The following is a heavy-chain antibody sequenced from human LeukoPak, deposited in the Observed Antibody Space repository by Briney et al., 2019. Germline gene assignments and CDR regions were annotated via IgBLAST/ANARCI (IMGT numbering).Heavy chain of an antibody. V-gene: IGHV1-69*06. D-gene: IGHD3-10*01. CDR1: GGTFSSYA. J-gene: IGHJ5*02. Sequence: GASVTVSCRASGGTFSSYAISWVRQAPGQGLEWMGGIIPIFGTANYAQKFQGRVTITADKSTSTAYMELSSLRSEDTAVYYCARGGFRGPNWFDPWGQGTLVTVSS. CDR2: IIPIFGTA. CDR3: ARGGFRGPNWFDP.